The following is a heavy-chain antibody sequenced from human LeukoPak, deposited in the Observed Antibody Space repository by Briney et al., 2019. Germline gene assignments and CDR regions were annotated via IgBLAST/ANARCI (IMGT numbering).Heavy chain of an antibody. D-gene: IGHD4-17*01. Sequence: SQTLSLTCTVSGGSISSGDYYWSWIRQPPGKGLEWIGYIYYSGSTYYNPSLKSRVTISVDTSKNQFSLKLSSVTAADTAVYYCAREPYGDYVRQYYYGMDVWGQGTTVTVCS. V-gene: IGHV4-30-4*01. CDR3: AREPYGDYVRQYYYGMDV. J-gene: IGHJ6*02. CDR2: IYYSGST. CDR1: GGSISSGDYY.